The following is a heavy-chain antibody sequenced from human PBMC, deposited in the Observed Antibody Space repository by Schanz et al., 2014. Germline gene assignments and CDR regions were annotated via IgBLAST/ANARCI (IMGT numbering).Heavy chain of an antibody. CDR2: IKSRIHGGTT. V-gene: IGHV3-15*01. D-gene: IGHD1-26*01. J-gene: IGHJ4*02. Sequence: EVQLVESGGGLVKPGGSLRLSCAASGFTMRNEWMSWVRQAPGKGLEWVARIKSRIHGGTTDYAAPVKGRFTISRDDSKHTVYLQMDSLKTEDTALYYCTTANYGSNYETLDYWGQGTLVTVSS. CDR3: TTANYGSNYETLDY. CDR1: GFTMRNEW.